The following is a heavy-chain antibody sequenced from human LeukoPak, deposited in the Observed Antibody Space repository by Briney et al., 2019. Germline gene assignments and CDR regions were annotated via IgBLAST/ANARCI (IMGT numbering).Heavy chain of an antibody. CDR3: ARFATYGDYSD. V-gene: IGHV4-34*01. CDR1: GGSFSGYY. J-gene: IGHJ4*02. D-gene: IGHD4-17*01. CDR2: INHSGSA. Sequence: PSETLSLTCAVSGGSFSGYYWTWIRQPPGKGLEWIGEINHSGSANYNPSLKSRVTISLDTSKNQFSLKLSSVTAADTAVYYCARFATYGDYSDWGQGTLVTVPS.